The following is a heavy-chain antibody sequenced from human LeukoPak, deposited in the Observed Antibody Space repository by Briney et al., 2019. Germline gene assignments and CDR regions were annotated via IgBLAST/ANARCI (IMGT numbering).Heavy chain of an antibody. Sequence: GASVKVSCKASGYTFTGYYMHWVRQAPGQGLEWMGWISAYNGNTNYAQKLQGRVTMTTDTSTSTAYMELRSLRSDDTAVYYCARTIGSYSSSWYHWRDWGVFDYWGQGTLVTVSS. CDR1: GYTFTGYY. CDR2: ISAYNGNT. J-gene: IGHJ4*02. CDR3: ARTIGSYSSSWYHWRDWGVFDY. D-gene: IGHD6-13*01. V-gene: IGHV1-18*04.